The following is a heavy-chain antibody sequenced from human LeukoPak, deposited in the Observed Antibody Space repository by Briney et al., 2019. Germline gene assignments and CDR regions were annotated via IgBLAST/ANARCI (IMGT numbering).Heavy chain of an antibody. Sequence: GGFLRLSCAASGFTFSSYSMNWVHQAPGKGLEWVSSISSSSSYIYYADSVKGRFTISRDNAKNSLYLQMNSLRAEDTAVYYCARTGYSSSSNAFDIWGQGTMVTVSS. V-gene: IGHV3-21*01. CDR1: GFTFSSYS. J-gene: IGHJ3*02. CDR3: ARTGYSSSSNAFDI. CDR2: ISSSSSYI. D-gene: IGHD6-6*01.